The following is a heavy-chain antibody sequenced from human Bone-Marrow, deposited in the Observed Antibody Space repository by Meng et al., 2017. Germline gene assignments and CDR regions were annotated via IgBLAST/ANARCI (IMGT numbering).Heavy chain of an antibody. D-gene: IGHD6-19*01. CDR1: GYTFTSYD. V-gene: IGHV1-8*03. CDR2: MNPNSGNT. Sequence: ASVKVSCKASGYTFTSYDINWVRQATGQGLEWMGWMNPNSGNTGYAQKFQGRVTITRNTSISTAYMELSSLRSEDTAVYYCARGVTGYSSGWYGAFDIWGQGTMVTVSS. CDR3: ARGVTGYSSGWYGAFDI. J-gene: IGHJ3*02.